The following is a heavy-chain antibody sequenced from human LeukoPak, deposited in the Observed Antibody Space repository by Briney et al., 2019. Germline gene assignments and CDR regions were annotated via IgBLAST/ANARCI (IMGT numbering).Heavy chain of an antibody. J-gene: IGHJ4*02. V-gene: IGHV3-11*06. CDR1: GFTFSDYY. CDR3: ARSASRRIVGAIFDFDF. D-gene: IGHD1-26*01. Sequence: GESLKISCAASGFTFSDYYMSWIRQAPGKGLEWVSYISSSSSYTNYADSVKGRFTISRDNAKNSLYLQMNSLRAEDTAVYYCARSASRRIVGAIFDFDFWGQGTLVTVSS. CDR2: ISSSSSYT.